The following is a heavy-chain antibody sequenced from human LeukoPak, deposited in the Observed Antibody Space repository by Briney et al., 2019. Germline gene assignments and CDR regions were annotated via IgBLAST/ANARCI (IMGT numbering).Heavy chain of an antibody. CDR3: ARLISSWDGFDY. J-gene: IGHJ4*02. CDR2: INPSGGST. Sequence: ASVKVSCKASGYTFTSYYMHWVRQAPGQGLEWMGIINPSGGSTSYAQNFQGRVTMTRDMSTSTVYMELSRMRSEDTAVYYCARLISSWDGFDYWGQGTLVTVSS. V-gene: IGHV1-46*01. CDR1: GYTFTSYY. D-gene: IGHD6-13*01.